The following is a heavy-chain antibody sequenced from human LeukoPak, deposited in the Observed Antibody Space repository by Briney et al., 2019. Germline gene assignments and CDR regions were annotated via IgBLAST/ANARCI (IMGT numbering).Heavy chain of an antibody. J-gene: IGHJ4*02. V-gene: IGHV4-34*01. CDR2: INHSGST. D-gene: IGHD3-9*01. CDR1: GGSFSGYY. Sequence: SETLSLTCAVYGGSFSGYYWSWIRQPPGKGLEWIGEINHSGSTNYNPSLKSRVTISVETSKNQFSLKLSSVTAADTAVYYCASSCYDILTGYYFDYWGQGTLVTVSS. CDR3: ASSCYDILTGYYFDY.